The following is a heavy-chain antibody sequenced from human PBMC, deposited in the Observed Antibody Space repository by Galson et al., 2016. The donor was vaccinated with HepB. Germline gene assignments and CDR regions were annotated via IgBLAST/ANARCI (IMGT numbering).Heavy chain of an antibody. CDR1: RFTFSNYW. CDR3: AREWLRGYFDWFRKGAFDI. J-gene: IGHJ3*02. V-gene: IGHV3-7*03. Sequence: SLRLSCAASRFTFSNYWMSWVRQAPGKGLEWVANIKKDGSEKYYEDSVKGRFTITRDNAKYSLYLQMNSLRAEDTAVYYCAREWLRGYFDWFRKGAFDIWGQGTMVTVSS. D-gene: IGHD3-9*01. CDR2: IKKDGSEK.